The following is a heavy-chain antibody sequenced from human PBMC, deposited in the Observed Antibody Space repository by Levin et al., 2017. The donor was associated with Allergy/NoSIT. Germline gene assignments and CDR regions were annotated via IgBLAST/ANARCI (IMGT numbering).Heavy chain of an antibody. D-gene: IGHD1/OR15-1a*01. J-gene: IGHJ3*01. V-gene: IGHV3-23*01. CDR3: AKKQGGTSGFSFDV. CDR2: ITGGGFNT. CDR1: GFSISEYA. Sequence: GESLKISCAVSGFSISEYAMAWVRQAPGKGLEWVSEITGGGFNTYYGDSVKGRFTVSKDDSKDMLYLDLSSLCVEDTAVYYCAKKQGGTSGFSFDVWGQGTMVTVSS.